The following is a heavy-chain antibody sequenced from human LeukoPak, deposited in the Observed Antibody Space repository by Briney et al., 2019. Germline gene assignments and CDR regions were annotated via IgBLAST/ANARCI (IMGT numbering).Heavy chain of an antibody. CDR3: ARDVVAAAGSWDY. Sequence: SETLSLTCTVSGYSISSGYYWGWIRQPPGKGLEWIGSIYYSGSTYYNPSLKSRVTMSVDTSKNQFSLNLSSVTAADTAVYYCARDVVAAAGSWDYWGQGTLVTVSS. CDR1: GYSISSGYY. D-gene: IGHD6-13*01. J-gene: IGHJ4*02. V-gene: IGHV4-38-2*02. CDR2: IYYSGST.